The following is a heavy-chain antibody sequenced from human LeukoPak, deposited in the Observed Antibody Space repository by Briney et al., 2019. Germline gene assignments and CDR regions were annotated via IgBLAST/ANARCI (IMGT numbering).Heavy chain of an antibody. CDR1: GGTFSSYA. CDR3: ATLASSGWYASSANSSSNWFDP. D-gene: IGHD6-19*01. J-gene: IGHJ5*02. Sequence: GASVKVSCKASGGTFSSYAISWVRQAPGQGLEWMGRIIPILGIANYAQKSQGRVTITADKSTSTAYMELSSLRSEDTAVYYCATLASSGWYASSANSSSNWFDPWGQGTLVTVSS. CDR2: IIPILGIA. V-gene: IGHV1-69*04.